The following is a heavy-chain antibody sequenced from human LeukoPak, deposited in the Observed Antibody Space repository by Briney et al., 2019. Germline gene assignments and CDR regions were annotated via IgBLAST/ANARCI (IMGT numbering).Heavy chain of an antibody. CDR1: GFTFSSYD. V-gene: IGHV3-13*01. Sequence: GGSLRLSCAASGFTFSSYDMHWVRHATGKGLEWVSAIGTAGDTYYPGSVKGRFTISRENAKNSLYLQMNSLRAGDTAVYYCARGYTAAGTLSAFDIWGQGTMVTVSS. CDR2: IGTAGDT. CDR3: ARGYTAAGTLSAFDI. J-gene: IGHJ3*02. D-gene: IGHD6-13*01.